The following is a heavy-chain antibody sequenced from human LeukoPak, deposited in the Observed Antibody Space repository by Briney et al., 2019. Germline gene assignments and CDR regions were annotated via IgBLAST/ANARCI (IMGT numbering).Heavy chain of an antibody. CDR1: GFAFNTYA. Sequence: SGGSLRLSCAASGFAFNTYAMRWVRQAPGKGLEWVSTVGGSGTSTYYADSVKGRFTISRDNSKSTLYLQMNSLRAEDTAVYFCTKGIRAFDIWGQGTMVTVSS. CDR3: TKGIRAFDI. D-gene: IGHD3-16*01. V-gene: IGHV3-23*01. CDR2: VGGSGTST. J-gene: IGHJ3*02.